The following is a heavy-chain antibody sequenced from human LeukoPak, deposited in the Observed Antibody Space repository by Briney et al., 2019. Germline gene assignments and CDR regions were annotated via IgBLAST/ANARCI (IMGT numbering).Heavy chain of an antibody. J-gene: IGHJ4*02. CDR1: GYTFTSYG. V-gene: IGHV1-2*02. D-gene: IGHD5-24*01. Sequence: ASVKVSCKASGYTFTSYGISWVRQAPGQGLEWMGWINPNSGGTNYAQKFQGRVTMTRDTSISTAYMELSRLRSDDTAVYYCARAPYEMGDYWGQGTLVTVSS. CDR3: ARAPYEMGDY. CDR2: INPNSGGT.